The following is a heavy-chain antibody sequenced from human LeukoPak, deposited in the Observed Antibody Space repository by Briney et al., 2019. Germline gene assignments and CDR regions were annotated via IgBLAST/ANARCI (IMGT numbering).Heavy chain of an antibody. CDR3: ARVHCMTYGDCYVFDY. J-gene: IGHJ4*02. Sequence: SVKVSCKAPGGTFSSYAISWVRQAPGQGLEWMGRIIPIFGTANYAQKFQGRVTITTDESTSTAYMELSSLRSEDTAVYYCARVHCMTYGDCYVFDYWGQGTLVTVSS. V-gene: IGHV1-69*05. CDR1: GGTFSSYA. D-gene: IGHD2-21*02. CDR2: IIPIFGTA.